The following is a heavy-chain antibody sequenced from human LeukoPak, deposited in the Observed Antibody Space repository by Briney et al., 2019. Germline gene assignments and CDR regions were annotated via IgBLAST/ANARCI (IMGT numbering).Heavy chain of an antibody. Sequence: SQTLSLTCTVSGGSISSGDYYWSWIRQPPGKGLEWIGYIYYSGSTYYNPSLKSRVTISVDTSKNQFSLKLSSVTAADTAVYYCARGGPGWFDPWAREPWSPSPQ. CDR2: IYYSGST. CDR3: ARGGPGWFDP. CDR1: GGSISSGDYY. J-gene: IGHJ5*02. V-gene: IGHV4-30-4*01.